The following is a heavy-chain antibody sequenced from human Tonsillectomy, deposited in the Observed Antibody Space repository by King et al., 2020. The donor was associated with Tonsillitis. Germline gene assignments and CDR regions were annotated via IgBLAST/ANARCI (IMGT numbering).Heavy chain of an antibody. CDR3: GRRVVDGDKTGVAFDV. CDR2: IDPSGGST. V-gene: IGHV1-46*03. J-gene: IGHJ3*01. CDR1: GYTFTRNH. Sequence: QLVQSGAEVKKPGASVRVSCKASGYTFTRNHIHWVRQAPGQGLEWMGIIDPSGGSTTYAQKYQDRVIMTRDTSTSTVYMELSSLRSDDAAVYYCGRRVVDGDKTGVAFDVWGQGTVVTVSS. D-gene: IGHD4-23*01.